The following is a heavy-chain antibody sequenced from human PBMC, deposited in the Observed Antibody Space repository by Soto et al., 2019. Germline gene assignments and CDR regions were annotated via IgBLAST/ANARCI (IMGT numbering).Heavy chain of an antibody. D-gene: IGHD2-2*01. CDR1: GYTFTSYG. CDR2: ISAYNGNT. Sequence: QVQLVQSGAEVKKPGASVKVSCKASGYTFTSYGISWVRQAPGQGLEWMGWISAYNGNTNYAQKLQGRVTMTTDTSTSTAYMELRSPRSDDTAVYYCARAPGNQDIVVVPAAMPLNWFDPWGQGTLVTVSS. CDR3: ARAPGNQDIVVVPAAMPLNWFDP. V-gene: IGHV1-18*01. J-gene: IGHJ5*02.